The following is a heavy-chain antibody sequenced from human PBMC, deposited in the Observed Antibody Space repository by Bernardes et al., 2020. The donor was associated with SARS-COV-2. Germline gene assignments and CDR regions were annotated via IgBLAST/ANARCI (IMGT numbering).Heavy chain of an antibody. V-gene: IGHV3-33*01. CDR2: IWYDGSNK. Sequence: GSLRLSCAASGFTFSSYGMHWVRQAPGKGLEWVAVIWYDGSNKYYADSVKGRFTISRDNSKNTLYLQMNSLRAEDTAVYYCARDSRGSGSYRARVYYFDYWGQGTLVTVSS. J-gene: IGHJ4*02. D-gene: IGHD3-10*01. CDR1: GFTFSSYG. CDR3: ARDSRGSGSYRARVYYFDY.